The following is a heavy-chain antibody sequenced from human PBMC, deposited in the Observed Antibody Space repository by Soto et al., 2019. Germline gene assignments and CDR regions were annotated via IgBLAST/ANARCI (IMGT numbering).Heavy chain of an antibody. V-gene: IGHV3-21*01. CDR2: ISSSSSYI. CDR1: GFTFSSYS. CDR3: ARDFGARLRFLEWDSYGMDV. J-gene: IGHJ6*02. D-gene: IGHD3-3*01. Sequence: EVQLVESGGGLVKPGGSLRLSCAASGFTFSSYSMNWVRQAPGKGLEWVSSISSSSSYIYYADSEKGRFTISRDNAKNSLYLQMNSLRAEDTAVYYCARDFGARLRFLEWDSYGMDVWGQGTTVTVSS.